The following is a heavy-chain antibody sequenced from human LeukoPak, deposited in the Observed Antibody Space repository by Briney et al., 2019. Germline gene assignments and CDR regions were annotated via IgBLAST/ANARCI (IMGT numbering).Heavy chain of an antibody. J-gene: IGHJ5*02. CDR2: ISSSGSTI. CDR3: AGTITIFGVVTTDWFDP. Sequence: GGSLRLSCAASGFTFSSYEMNWVRQAPGKRLEWVSYISSSGSTIYYADSVKGRFTISRDNAKNSLYLQMNSLRAEDTAVYYCAGTITIFGVVTTDWFDPWGQGTLVTVSS. CDR1: GFTFSSYE. D-gene: IGHD3-3*01. V-gene: IGHV3-48*03.